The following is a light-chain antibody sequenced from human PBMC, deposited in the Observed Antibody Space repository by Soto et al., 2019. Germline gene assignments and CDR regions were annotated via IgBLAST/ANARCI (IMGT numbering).Light chain of an antibody. V-gene: IGKV3-20*01. CDR1: QSVSSSY. J-gene: IGKJ3*01. Sequence: EIVLTQSPGTLSLSPGERATLSCRASQSVSSSYLAWYQQNPGQAPRLLIYGASSKATGMPDRFSGRGSGTDFTITISRLEPEDLAVYYCQKNGSSPRFTFRPGTKVDIK. CDR2: GAS. CDR3: QKNGSSPRFT.